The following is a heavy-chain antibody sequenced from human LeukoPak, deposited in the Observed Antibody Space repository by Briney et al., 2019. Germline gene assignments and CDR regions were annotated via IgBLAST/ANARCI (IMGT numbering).Heavy chain of an antibody. CDR3: AREMTRSFDY. J-gene: IGHJ4*02. CDR2: ISSNGGST. V-gene: IGHV3-64*01. CDR1: GFTFSSYA. Sequence: GGSLRLSCAASGFTFSSYAMHWVRQAPGKGLEYVSAISSNGGSTYYANSVKGRFTISRDNSKNMLYLQMGSLRAEDMAVYYCAREMTRSFDYWGQGTLVTVSS.